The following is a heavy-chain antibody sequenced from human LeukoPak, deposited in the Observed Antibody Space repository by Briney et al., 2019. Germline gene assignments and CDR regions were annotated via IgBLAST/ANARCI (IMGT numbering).Heavy chain of an antibody. CDR3: ARTVDYYGSGRRGYFDY. J-gene: IGHJ4*02. Sequence: GASVKVSCKASGYTFTSYGISWVRQAPGQGLEWMGWISAYNGNTNYAQKLQGRVTMTTDTSTSTAYMELRSLRSDDTAVYYCARTVDYYGSGRRGYFDYWGQGTLVTVSP. CDR1: GYTFTSYG. D-gene: IGHD3-10*01. V-gene: IGHV1-18*01. CDR2: ISAYNGNT.